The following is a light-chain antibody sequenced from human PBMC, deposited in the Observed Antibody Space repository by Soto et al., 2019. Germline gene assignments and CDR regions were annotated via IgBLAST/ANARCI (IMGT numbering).Light chain of an antibody. Sequence: DIQMTQSPSTLSASVGDRVTITCRASQSIRSWLAWYQQKPVKAPKLLIYKASSLESGVPSRFSGSGSGTEFTLTISSLQPDDFATYYCQQYNSYSWTFGQGTKVEIK. CDR1: QSIRSW. CDR3: QQYNSYSWT. V-gene: IGKV1-5*03. CDR2: KAS. J-gene: IGKJ1*01.